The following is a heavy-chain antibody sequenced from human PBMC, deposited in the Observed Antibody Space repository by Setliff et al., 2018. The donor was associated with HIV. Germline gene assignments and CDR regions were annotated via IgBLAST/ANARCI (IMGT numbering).Heavy chain of an antibody. CDR2: TYSSGST. J-gene: IGHJ3*02. D-gene: IGHD3-3*01. CDR1: GGSISSDTYH. V-gene: IGHV4-61*09. Sequence: SETLSLTCTVSGGSISSDTYHYSWIRQPAGKGLEWIGQTYSSGSTKCNPSLKSRVTISVDTSKNQFSLTLSSVTAADTAMYYCARDYYNFQDMWGQGTMVTVSS. CDR3: ARDYYNFQDM.